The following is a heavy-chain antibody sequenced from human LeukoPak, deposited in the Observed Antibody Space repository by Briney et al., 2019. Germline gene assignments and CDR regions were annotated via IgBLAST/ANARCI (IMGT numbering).Heavy chain of an antibody. CDR2: INHSGST. CDR1: GASFRGYY. D-gene: IGHD5-18*01. Sequence: PSETLSLTCAVYGASFRGYYWSWTRHPPGKGLEWIGEINHSGSTNYNPSLKSRVTISVDTSKNQFSLKLSSVTAADTAVYYCARLRALLHGYNYWGQGTLVTVSS. CDR3: ARLRALLHGYNY. J-gene: IGHJ4*02. V-gene: IGHV4-34*01.